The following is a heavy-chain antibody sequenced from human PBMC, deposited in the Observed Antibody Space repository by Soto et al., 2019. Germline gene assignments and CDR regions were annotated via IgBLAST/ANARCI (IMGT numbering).Heavy chain of an antibody. CDR3: EKAYSAPFDV. D-gene: IGHD1-26*01. CDR1: GFTFSSYD. V-gene: IGHV3-30*18. Sequence: QVQLVESGGGVVQPGRSLRLSCAASGFTFSSYDIHWVRQAPGKGMEWVAVISYDGSKKYYADSVKGLFTISRDNSKNTLPPQVNTGRAEDMAVFYCEKAYSAPFDVWGQGTMVTVSS. CDR2: ISYDGSKK. J-gene: IGHJ3*01.